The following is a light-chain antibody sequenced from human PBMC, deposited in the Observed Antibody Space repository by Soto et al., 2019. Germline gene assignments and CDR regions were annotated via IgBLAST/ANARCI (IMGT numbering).Light chain of an antibody. J-gene: IGKJ1*01. CDR3: QQSYSTPQWT. CDR1: QSISSY. Sequence: IQMAPSPSSLSASVGDGVTITCRPSQSISSYLNWYQQKPGKAPKLLIYAASSLQSGVPSRFSGSGSGTDLTLTISSLQPEDFETYYCQQSYSTPQWTFGQGTKVDIK. V-gene: IGKV1-39*01. CDR2: AAS.